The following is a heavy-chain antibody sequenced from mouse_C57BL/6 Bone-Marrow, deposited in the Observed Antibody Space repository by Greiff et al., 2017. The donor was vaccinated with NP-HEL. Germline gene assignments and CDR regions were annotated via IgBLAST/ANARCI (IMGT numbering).Heavy chain of an antibody. CDR2: IYWDDDK. Sequence: ESGPGILQSSQTLSLTCSFSGFSLSTSGMGVSWIRQPSGKGLEWLAHIYWDDDKRYNPSLKSRLTISKDTSRNQVFLKITSVDTADTATYYCAYYGSSYDWYFDVWGTGTTVTVSS. V-gene: IGHV8-12*01. CDR1: GFSLSTSGMG. J-gene: IGHJ1*03. CDR3: AYYGSSYDWYFDV. D-gene: IGHD1-1*01.